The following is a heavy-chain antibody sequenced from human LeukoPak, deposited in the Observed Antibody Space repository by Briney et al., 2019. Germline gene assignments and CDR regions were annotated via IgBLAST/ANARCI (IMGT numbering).Heavy chain of an antibody. CDR2: ISGSGGST. Sequence: GGSLRLSCAASGFTFSSYGMSWVRQAPGKGLEWVSAISGSGGSTYYADSVKGRFTISRDNSKNTLCLQMNSLTAEDTAVYYCVTHEVSVITRSTFDYWGQGTLVTVSS. J-gene: IGHJ4*02. CDR1: GFTFSSYG. V-gene: IGHV3-23*01. CDR3: VTHEVSVITRSTFDY. D-gene: IGHD4-23*01.